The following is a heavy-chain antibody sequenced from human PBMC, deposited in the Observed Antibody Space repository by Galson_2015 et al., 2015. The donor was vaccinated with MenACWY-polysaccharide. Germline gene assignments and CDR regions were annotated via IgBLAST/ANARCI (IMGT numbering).Heavy chain of an antibody. V-gene: IGHV3-30*18. CDR2: ISYTGTDK. CDR1: GFTFNSFA. D-gene: IGHD1-7*01. CDR3: AKSGQIVTGTTLWYLDV. J-gene: IGHJ2*01. Sequence: SLRLSCAASGFTFNSFAMHWVRQAPGKGLEWVSIISYTGTDKGYADSVKGRFTISRDNSKNTVFLQMSGLTSEDTGVYYCAKSGQIVTGTTLWYLDVWGRGTPVTVSS.